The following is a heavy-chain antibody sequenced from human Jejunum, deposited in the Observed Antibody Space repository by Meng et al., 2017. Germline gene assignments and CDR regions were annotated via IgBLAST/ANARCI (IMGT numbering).Heavy chain of an antibody. D-gene: IGHD2-2*01. J-gene: IGHJ4*02. CDR1: MCPISTSRLA. CDR3: AHRQNSCFDY. V-gene: IGHV2-5*01. CDR2: IYGNDNQ. Sequence: HIALKQAGHTLAETTQPLTVVCTVSMCPISTSRLAVGWLRQPPGKALEWLALIYGNDNQRYSPSLKRRLTNTKNTSNHQVVLTMTNVDPVDTATYHCAHRQNSCFDYWGQGALVTVSS.